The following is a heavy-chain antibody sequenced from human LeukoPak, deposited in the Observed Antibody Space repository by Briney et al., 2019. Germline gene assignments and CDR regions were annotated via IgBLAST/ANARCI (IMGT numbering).Heavy chain of an antibody. D-gene: IGHD3-3*01. CDR3: AREAYYDFWAGGYYYYYMDV. CDR1: GFTFSSYE. V-gene: IGHV3-48*03. J-gene: IGHJ6*03. Sequence: GGSLRLSCAASGFTFSSYEMNWVRQAPGKGLEWVSYISSSGSTIYYADSVKGRFTISRDNAKNSLYLQMNSPRAEDTAVYYCAREAYYDFWAGGYYYYYMDVWGKGTTVTVSS. CDR2: ISSSGSTI.